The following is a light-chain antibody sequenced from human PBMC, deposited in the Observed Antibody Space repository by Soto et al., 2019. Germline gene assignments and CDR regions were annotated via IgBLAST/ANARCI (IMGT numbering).Light chain of an antibody. CDR1: QNVDSSY. Sequence: ENVLTQSPGTLSLSPGERATLSCRASQNVDSSYLAWYQQKPGQAPRLLIYGASSRATGIPDRFSGSGSGTDFTLTISRLEPEDFAVYYCQQYGSSPLTFGGGTKVDIK. CDR2: GAS. J-gene: IGKJ4*01. CDR3: QQYGSSPLT. V-gene: IGKV3-20*01.